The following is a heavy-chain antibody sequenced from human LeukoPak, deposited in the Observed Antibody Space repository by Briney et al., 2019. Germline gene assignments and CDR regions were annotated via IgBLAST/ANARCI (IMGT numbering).Heavy chain of an antibody. V-gene: IGHV4-39*01. CDR3: ARQAYYDFWSGYSNDAFDI. J-gene: IGHJ3*02. CDR1: GGSIRSSYYY. CDR2: IYDSGST. Sequence: SETLSLTCTVSGGSIRSSYYYWGWIRQPPGKGLEWIGSIYDSGSTYYNPSLKSRVTISVDTSKNQFSLKLNSVTAADTAVYYCARQAYYDFWSGYSNDAFDIWGQGTMVTVSS. D-gene: IGHD3-3*01.